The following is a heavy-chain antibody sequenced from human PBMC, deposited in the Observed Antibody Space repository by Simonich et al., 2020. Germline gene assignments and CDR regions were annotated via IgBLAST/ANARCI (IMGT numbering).Heavy chain of an antibody. CDR2: VSGSGGST. CDR1: GFTFSIYA. V-gene: IGHV3-23*01. CDR3: AKDLGERITMIVVVIDAFDI. J-gene: IGHJ3*02. D-gene: IGHD3-22*01. Sequence: GGGLVQPGGSLRLSCAAFGFTFSIYAMSWVRQAPGKGLEWVSAVSGSGGSTYYADSVKGRFTISRDNSKNTLYLKMNSLRAENTAVYYCAKDLGERITMIVVVIDAFDIWGQGTMVTVSS.